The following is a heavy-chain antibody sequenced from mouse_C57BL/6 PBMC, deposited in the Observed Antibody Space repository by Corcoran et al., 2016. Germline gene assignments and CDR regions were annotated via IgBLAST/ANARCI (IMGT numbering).Heavy chain of an antibody. CDR2: INPNNGGT. J-gene: IGHJ3*01. CDR3: ARDWDSPAY. Sequence: VQLQQSGPELVKPGASVKISCKASGYTFTDYYMNWVKQSHGKSLEWIGDINPNNGGTSYNQKFKGKATLTVDKSSSTAYMELRSLTSEDSAVYYCARDWDSPAYWGQGTLVTVSA. V-gene: IGHV1-26*01. D-gene: IGHD3-3*01. CDR1: GYTFTDYY.